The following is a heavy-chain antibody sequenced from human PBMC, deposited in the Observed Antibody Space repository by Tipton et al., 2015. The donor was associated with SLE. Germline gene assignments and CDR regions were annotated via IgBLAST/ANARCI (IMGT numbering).Heavy chain of an antibody. Sequence: TLSLTCTVSGGSISSHYWSWIRQPPGKRLEWIGHFHSSRSTFYNPSLKSRVSISMDTSKNQVSLRMTSVTAADTAVYYCATSGYDCLSWFGPWGPGTPVSVSS. D-gene: IGHD5-12*01. CDR3: ATSGYDCLSWFGP. CDR2: FHSSRST. J-gene: IGHJ5*02. CDR1: GGSISSHY. V-gene: IGHV4-59*11.